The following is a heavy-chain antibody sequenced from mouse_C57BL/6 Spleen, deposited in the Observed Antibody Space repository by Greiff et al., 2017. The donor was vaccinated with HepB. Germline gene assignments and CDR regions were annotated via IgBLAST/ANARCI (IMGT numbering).Heavy chain of an antibody. J-gene: IGHJ2*01. CDR2: ISDGGSYT. V-gene: IGHV5-4*03. CDR3: AIYYSNLYFDY. D-gene: IGHD2-5*01. Sequence: EVKLLESGGGLVKPGGSLKLSCAASGFTFSSYAMSWVRQTPEKRLEWVATISDGGSYTYYPDNVKGRFTISRDNAKNNLYLQMSHLKSEDTAMYYCAIYYSNLYFDYWGQGTTLTVSS. CDR1: GFTFSSYA.